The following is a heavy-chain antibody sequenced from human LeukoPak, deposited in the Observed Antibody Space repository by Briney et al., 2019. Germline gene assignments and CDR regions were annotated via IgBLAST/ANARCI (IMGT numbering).Heavy chain of an antibody. CDR3: AKDRHGDYTSDY. J-gene: IGHJ4*02. CDR1: GFIFGSYG. V-gene: IGHV3-30*02. CDR2: TPYHGVSR. Sequence: PGGSLRLSCAVSGFIFGSYGMHWIRQAPGKGLEWVAFTPYHGVSRYYTESVKGRFTISRDNSKSTLYLQMNSLRIEDTAVYYCAKDRHGDYTSDYWGQGTLVIVSS. D-gene: IGHD4-17*01.